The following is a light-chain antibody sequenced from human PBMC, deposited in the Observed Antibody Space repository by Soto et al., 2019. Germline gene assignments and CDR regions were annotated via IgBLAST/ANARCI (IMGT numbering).Light chain of an antibody. Sequence: QSALTQPPSASGSPGQSVAISCTGTSSDVGGYNYVSWYQQHPGKAPKLMIYEVNKRPSGVPDRFSGSKSGNTASLTVSGLQAEDEDDYYCSSYAGSRNVFGTGTKVSV. CDR2: EVN. CDR1: SSDVGGYNY. J-gene: IGLJ1*01. V-gene: IGLV2-8*01. CDR3: SSYAGSRNV.